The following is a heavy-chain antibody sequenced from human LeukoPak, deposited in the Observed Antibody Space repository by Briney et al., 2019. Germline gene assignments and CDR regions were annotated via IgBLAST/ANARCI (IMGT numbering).Heavy chain of an antibody. D-gene: IGHD5-12*01. J-gene: IGHJ2*01. CDR3: ARTLYIDDDSRVWYFDL. Sequence: SQTLSPTQPVSAGSVSSGGYEWSWIRQPPGKGLEWIGYIYYSGRTNFNPSVKSRVTMSVDTSKDQFSLNLRSVTAADTAVYYCARTLYIDDDSRVWYFDLWGRGTRVSVSS. CDR2: IYYSGRT. CDR1: AGSVSSGGYE. V-gene: IGHV4-61*08.